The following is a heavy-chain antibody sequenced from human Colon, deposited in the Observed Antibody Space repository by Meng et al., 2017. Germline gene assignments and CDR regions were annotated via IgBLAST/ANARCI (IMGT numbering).Heavy chain of an antibody. Sequence: QVPLGVAGGGLVQPGWPLRLSCTATGFTFRSYAMHWVRQAPGKGLEWVTLISYDDGTLQYSDSVRGRFTISRDNSKNTLYLQMNSLRDEDTAFYYCARGNGSGSYIIDYWGQGTLVTVSS. CDR3: ARGNGSGSYIIDY. CDR2: ISYDDGTL. D-gene: IGHD3-10*01. V-gene: IGHV3-30*04. CDR1: GFTFRSYA. J-gene: IGHJ4*02.